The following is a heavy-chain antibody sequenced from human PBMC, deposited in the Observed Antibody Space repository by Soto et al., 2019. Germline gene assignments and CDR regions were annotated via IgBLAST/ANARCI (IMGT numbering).Heavy chain of an antibody. CDR1: GGSFSGYY. D-gene: IGHD3-22*01. Sequence: SETLSLTCAVYGGSFSGYYWSWIRQPPGKGLEWIGEINHSGSTNYNPSLKSRVTISVDTSKNQFSLKLSSVTAADTAVYYCARKGLHYYDSSGPSNWFDPWGQGTLVTVS. J-gene: IGHJ5*02. V-gene: IGHV4-34*01. CDR2: INHSGST. CDR3: ARKGLHYYDSSGPSNWFDP.